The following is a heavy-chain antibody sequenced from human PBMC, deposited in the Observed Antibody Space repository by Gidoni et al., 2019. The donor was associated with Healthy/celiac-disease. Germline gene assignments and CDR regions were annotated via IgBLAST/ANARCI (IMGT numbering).Heavy chain of an antibody. V-gene: IGHV4-34*01. Sequence: QVQLQQWGAGLLKPSETLSLTCAVYGGSFSGYYWRWIRQPPGKGLEWIGEINHSGSTNYNPSLKSRVTISVDTSKNQFSLKLSSVTAADTAVYYCARGKGYYYGSGSYYDYYYYGMDVWGQGTTVTVSS. CDR2: INHSGST. J-gene: IGHJ6*02. CDR1: GGSFSGYY. D-gene: IGHD3-10*01. CDR3: ARGKGYYYGSGSYYDYYYYGMDV.